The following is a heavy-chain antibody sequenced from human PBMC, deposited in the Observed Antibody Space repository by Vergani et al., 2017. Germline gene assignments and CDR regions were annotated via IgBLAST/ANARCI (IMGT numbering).Heavy chain of an antibody. Sequence: EVQLLESGGGLVQPGGSLRLSCAASGFTFSSYAMSWVRQAPGKGLEWVSAISGSGGSTYYADSVKGRFTISRDNSKNTLYLQMNSLRAEDTAVYYCAKDLLIQGYDSSGYYWSSHFDYWGQGTLVTVSS. CDR1: GFTFSSYA. CDR2: ISGSGGST. J-gene: IGHJ4*02. CDR3: AKDLLIQGYDSSGYYWSSHFDY. V-gene: IGHV3-23*01. D-gene: IGHD3-22*01.